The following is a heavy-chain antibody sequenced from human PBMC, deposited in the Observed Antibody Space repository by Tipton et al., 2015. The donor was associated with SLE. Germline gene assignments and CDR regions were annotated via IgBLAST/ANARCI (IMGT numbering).Heavy chain of an antibody. CDR1: GDSMNNYY. V-gene: IGHV4-4*07. J-gene: IGHJ4*02. CDR2: IYKTGIT. CDR3: ARGDGDYDFVGYFDF. D-gene: IGHD4-17*01. Sequence: TLSLTCSVSGDSMNNYYWSWIRQPAGMPLEWIGRIYKTGITNYNPSLKGRLSMSVDTSKAHFSLNLNSVTAADTAVYYCARGDGDYDFVGYFDFWGQGTLVTVSS.